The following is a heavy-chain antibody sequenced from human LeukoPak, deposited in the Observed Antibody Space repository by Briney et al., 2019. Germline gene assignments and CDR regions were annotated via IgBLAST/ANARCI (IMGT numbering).Heavy chain of an antibody. Sequence: GGSLRLACAASGFTFDDYGMSWVSQAPGKGLEGVPGINWNGGSTGYADSVKGRFTISRDNAKNSLYLQVNSLRAEDTAVYYCARDADTAMVTFDYWGQGTLVTVSS. D-gene: IGHD5-18*01. CDR1: GFTFDDYG. CDR2: INWNGGST. J-gene: IGHJ4*02. V-gene: IGHV3-20*04. CDR3: ARDADTAMVTFDY.